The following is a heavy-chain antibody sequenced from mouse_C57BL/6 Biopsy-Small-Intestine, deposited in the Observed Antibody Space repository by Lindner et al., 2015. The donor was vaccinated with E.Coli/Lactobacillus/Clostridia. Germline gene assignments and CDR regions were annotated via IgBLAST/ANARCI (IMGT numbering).Heavy chain of an antibody. CDR2: IDPILDIT. CDR3: ARGKGFDSGSYDS. J-gene: IGHJ4*01. D-gene: IGHD3-3*01. CDR1: GGTLSSFT. Sequence: SVKVSCKASGGTLSSFTITWVRQAPGQGLEWMGRIDPILDITDYAQKFLGRVTFTADISNRTIYMDLSSLKSDDTAVYYCARGKGFDSGSYDSWGQGSLVTVSS. V-gene: IGHV1S55*01.